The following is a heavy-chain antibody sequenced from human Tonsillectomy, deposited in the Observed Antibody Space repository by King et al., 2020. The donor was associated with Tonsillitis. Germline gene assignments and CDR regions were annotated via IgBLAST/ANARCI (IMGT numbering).Heavy chain of an antibody. CDR3: ARDGTVTTHYGMDV. Sequence: LQLQESGSGLVKPSQTLSLTCAVSGGSIKSGGYSWSWIRQPPGKGLEWIGYIYHSGSTYYNPSLKSRVTISVDRSKNQFSLKLSSVTAADTAVYYCARDGTVTTHYGMDVWGQGTTVTVSS. CDR2: IYHSGST. J-gene: IGHJ6*02. V-gene: IGHV4-30-2*01. CDR1: GGSIKSGGYS. D-gene: IGHD4-11*01.